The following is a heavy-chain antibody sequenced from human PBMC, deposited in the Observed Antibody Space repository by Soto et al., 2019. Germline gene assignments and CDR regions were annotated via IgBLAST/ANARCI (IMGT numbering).Heavy chain of an antibody. Sequence: QVQLQESGPGQVKPSGTLSLTCAVSGVSISSTNWWSWVRQPPGKGLEWIGEIHHSGSTNYSPSLKSRVTISVDKSKHQFTLNLNSVASADTAVYYCARQPYSYYSIYVWGQGTTVTVSS. CDR2: IHHSGST. CDR3: ARQPYSYYSIYV. V-gene: IGHV4-4*02. J-gene: IGHJ6*02. CDR1: GVSISSTNW.